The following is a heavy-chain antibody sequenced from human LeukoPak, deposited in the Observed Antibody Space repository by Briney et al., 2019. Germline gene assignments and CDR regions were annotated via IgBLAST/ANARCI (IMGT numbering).Heavy chain of an antibody. J-gene: IGHJ4*02. V-gene: IGHV3-23*01. CDR3: AKVWEYSSGWYDGYYFDY. CDR1: GFTFSSYA. Sequence: GGSLRLSCAASGFTFSSYAMSWVRRAPGKGLEWVSAISGSGGSTYYADSVKGRLTISRDNSKNTLYLQMNSLRAEDTAVYYCAKVWEYSSGWYDGYYFDYWGQGTLVTVSS. D-gene: IGHD6-19*01. CDR2: ISGSGGST.